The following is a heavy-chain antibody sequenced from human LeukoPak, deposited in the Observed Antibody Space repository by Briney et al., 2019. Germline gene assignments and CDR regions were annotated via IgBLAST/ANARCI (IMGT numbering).Heavy chain of an antibody. CDR3: ARDSLYDDNGYYHYFDY. CDR2: IWYDASGQ. J-gene: IGHJ4*02. V-gene: IGHV3-33*01. D-gene: IGHD3-22*01. CDR1: GFSFSTYG. Sequence: PGGSLRLSCAASGFSFSTYGMHWVRQAPGKGLEWVAMIWYDASGQHYADSVKGRFTISRDTSKNTLYLQMNSLRAEDTAVYFCARDSLYDDNGYYHYFDYWGQGTLVTVPS.